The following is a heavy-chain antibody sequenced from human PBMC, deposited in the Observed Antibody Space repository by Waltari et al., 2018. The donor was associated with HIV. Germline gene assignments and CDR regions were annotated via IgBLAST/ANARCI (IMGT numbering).Heavy chain of an antibody. CDR1: GVSISSTNW. CDR3: ARVAARTSYYFYYMDV. V-gene: IGHV4-4*02. D-gene: IGHD6-6*01. J-gene: IGHJ6*03. Sequence: QVQVPEPGPGLAKPSGTLSLTCAVSGVSISSTNWLSVVRQPPGKGLEWIGEISQSGDTNYNPSLKSRVAISVDKSKTQFSLMLSSVTAADTAVYYCARVAARTSYYFYYMDVWGRGTTVTVSS. CDR2: ISQSGDT.